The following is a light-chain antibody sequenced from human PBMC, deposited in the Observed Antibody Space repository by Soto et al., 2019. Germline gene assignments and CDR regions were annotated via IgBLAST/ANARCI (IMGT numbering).Light chain of an antibody. J-gene: IGKJ5*01. CDR1: QSVNSN. CDR2: GAS. V-gene: IGKV3D-15*01. Sequence: EIVMTQSPATLSVSPGERVTLSSRASQSVNSNLAWYQQKTGQAPRLLIYGASTRATGSPARFSGSGSGTEFSLTISSLQAEDFAVYYCQQYKNWAPLTFGQGTRLEIK. CDR3: QQYKNWAPLT.